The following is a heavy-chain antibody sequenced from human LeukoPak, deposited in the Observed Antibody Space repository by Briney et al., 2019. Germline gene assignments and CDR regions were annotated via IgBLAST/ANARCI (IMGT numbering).Heavy chain of an antibody. V-gene: IGHV3-43*01. Sequence: GGSLRLSCAASGFTFDDYTMHWVRQAPGKGLEWVSLISWDGGSTYYADSVKGRFTISRDNSKNTLYLQMNSLRAEDTAVYYCASYTTVTVGFDYWGQGTLVTVSS. D-gene: IGHD4-17*01. CDR2: ISWDGGST. CDR3: ASYTTVTVGFDY. CDR1: GFTFDDYT. J-gene: IGHJ4*02.